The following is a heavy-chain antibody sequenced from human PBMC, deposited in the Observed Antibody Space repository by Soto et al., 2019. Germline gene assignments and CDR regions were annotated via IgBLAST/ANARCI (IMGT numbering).Heavy chain of an antibody. V-gene: IGHV1-69*02. CDR1: GGTFSSNT. D-gene: IGHD3-16*01. J-gene: IGHJ6*02. Sequence: QVQLVQSGAEVKKPGSSVRVSCKASGGTFSSNTLSWVRQAPGQGLEWMGRITPVLDMADYEQKFQDRLTITADKSTTTVYMELGSLRSEDTAIYYCARAMSSGGRFSGMDVWGQGTTVTVSS. CDR2: ITPVLDMA. CDR3: ARAMSSGGRFSGMDV.